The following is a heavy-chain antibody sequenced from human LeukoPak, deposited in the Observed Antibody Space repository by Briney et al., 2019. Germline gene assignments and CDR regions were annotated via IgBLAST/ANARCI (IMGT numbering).Heavy chain of an antibody. CDR1: GFTFSSYG. V-gene: IGHV3-23*01. CDR3: AKDPRTLSGSDI. D-gene: IGHD3-10*01. J-gene: IGHJ3*02. CDR2: ISGSGSNT. Sequence: RPGGSLRLSCVVSGFTFSSYGMSWVRQAPGKGLEWVSGISGSGSNTYYADSVKGRFTISRDNSKNTLYLQMNSLRAEDTAVYSCAKDPRTLSGSDIWGQGTMVTVSS.